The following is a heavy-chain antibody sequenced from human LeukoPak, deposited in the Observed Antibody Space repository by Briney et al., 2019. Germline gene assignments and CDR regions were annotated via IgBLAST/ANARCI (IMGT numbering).Heavy chain of an antibody. CDR1: GFTFSSYE. J-gene: IGHJ6*04. Sequence: GGSLRLSCAASGFTFSSYEMNWVRQAPGKGLEWVSSFSSSGSTIYYADSVKGRFTISRDNAKNSLYLQMNSLRAEDTAVYYCAELGITRIGGVWGKGTTVTISS. CDR2: FSSSGSTI. V-gene: IGHV3-48*03. D-gene: IGHD3-10*02. CDR3: AELGITRIGGV.